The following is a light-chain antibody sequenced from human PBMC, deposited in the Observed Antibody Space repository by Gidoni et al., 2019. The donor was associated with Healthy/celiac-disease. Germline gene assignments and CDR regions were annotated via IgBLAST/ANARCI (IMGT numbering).Light chain of an antibody. CDR3: QQSYSTPQIT. V-gene: IGKV1-39*01. CDR2: AAS. Sequence: DIQMTQSPSSLSASVGDGVTITRRAGQSITSYLNWFQQKPGKAPKLLIYAASSLQSGVPSRFSGRGSGTDFTLTISSLQPEDFATYYCQQSYSTPQITFGPGTKVDIK. J-gene: IGKJ3*01. CDR1: QSITSY.